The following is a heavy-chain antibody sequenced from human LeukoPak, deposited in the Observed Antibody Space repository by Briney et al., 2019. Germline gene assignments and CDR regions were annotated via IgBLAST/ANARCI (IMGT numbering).Heavy chain of an antibody. CDR3: ARAHFGYSYDFDY. J-gene: IGHJ4*02. Sequence: GGALRLFCAAPGFPFNSYSKNWGRQAPGEGVGWGSYISSSSTTIYYADSVKGRFTISRDNAKNSLYLQMNSLRAEDTAVYYCARAHFGYSYDFDYWGQGTLVTVSS. CDR2: ISSSSTTI. D-gene: IGHD5-18*01. V-gene: IGHV3-48*04. CDR1: GFPFNSYS.